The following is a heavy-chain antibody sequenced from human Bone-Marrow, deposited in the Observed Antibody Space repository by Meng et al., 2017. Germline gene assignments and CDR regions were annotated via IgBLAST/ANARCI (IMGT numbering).Heavy chain of an antibody. CDR2: IYHSGST. V-gene: IGHV4-38-2*02. D-gene: IGHD3-22*01. CDR1: GYSISSGYH. Sequence: SETLSLTCTVSGYSISSGYHWGWIRQPPGKGLEWIGSIYHSGSTYYNPSLKSRVTISVDTSKNQFSLKLSSVTAADTAVYYCARDSPYYYDSSGYYYRYYYYGMDVWGQGTMVTVSS. CDR3: ARDSPYYYDSSGYYYRYYYYGMDV. J-gene: IGHJ6*02.